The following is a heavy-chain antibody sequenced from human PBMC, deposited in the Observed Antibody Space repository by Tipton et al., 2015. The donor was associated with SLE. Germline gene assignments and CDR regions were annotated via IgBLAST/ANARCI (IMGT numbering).Heavy chain of an antibody. D-gene: IGHD1-26*01. CDR2: VSYSGNT. CDR3: ARDLGSYYGSDY. J-gene: IGHJ4*02. CDR1: GFTFADYA. V-gene: IGHV4-59*01. Sequence: LRLSCTTSGFTFADYAMAWVRQPPGKGLEWIGYVSYSGNTQYNPSLKSRVTMSLDTSKNQFSLKLSSVTAADTAVYYCARDLGSYYGSDYWGQGSLLTVSS.